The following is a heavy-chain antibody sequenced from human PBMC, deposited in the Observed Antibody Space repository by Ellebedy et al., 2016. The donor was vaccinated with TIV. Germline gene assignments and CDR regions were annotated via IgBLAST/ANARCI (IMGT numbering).Heavy chain of an antibody. CDR3: ARDEGGLLWFGELLSSSNWFDP. V-gene: IGHV1-18*01. D-gene: IGHD3-10*01. Sequence: ASVKVSCKASGYTFTSYGISWVRQAPGQGLEWMGWISAYNGNTNYAQKLQGRVTMTTDTSTSTAYMELRSLRSDDTAVYYCARDEGGLLWFGELLSSSNWFDPWGQGTLVTVSS. CDR1: GYTFTSYG. CDR2: ISAYNGNT. J-gene: IGHJ5*02.